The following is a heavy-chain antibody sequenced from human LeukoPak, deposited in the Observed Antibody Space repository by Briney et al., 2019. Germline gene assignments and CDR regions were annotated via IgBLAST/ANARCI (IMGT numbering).Heavy chain of an antibody. CDR1: GGSISSGGYS. Sequence: SQTLSLTCTVSGGSISSGGYSWSWIRQPPGKGLEWIAYIYHSGSTYYNPSLKSRVTISVDRSKNQFSLKLSSVTAADTAVYYCARLYCGGDCYSTPRFDYWGQGTLVTVSS. D-gene: IGHD2-21*02. CDR3: ARLYCGGDCYSTPRFDY. CDR2: IYHSGST. V-gene: IGHV4-30-2*01. J-gene: IGHJ4*02.